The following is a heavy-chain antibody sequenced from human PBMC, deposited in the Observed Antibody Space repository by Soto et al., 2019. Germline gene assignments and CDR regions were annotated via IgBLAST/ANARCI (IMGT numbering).Heavy chain of an antibody. D-gene: IGHD1-1*01. J-gene: IGHJ4*02. Sequence: VQLVESGGGLVKPGGSLRLSCAASGFTFSNAWMSWVRQAAGMGLEWVGRFKSDTDGGTTDYAAPVKGRFTISGDDSKNTLYLQMNSLKTEDTAMYYCTTLATGRFDGWGQGTLVTVSS. CDR2: FKSDTDGGTT. CDR3: TTLATGRFDG. V-gene: IGHV3-15*01. CDR1: GFTFSNAW.